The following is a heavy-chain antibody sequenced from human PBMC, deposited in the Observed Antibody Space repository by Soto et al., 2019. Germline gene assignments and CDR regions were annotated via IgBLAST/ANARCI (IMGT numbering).Heavy chain of an antibody. J-gene: IGHJ3*02. V-gene: IGHV1-18*01. CDR1: GYTFTSYG. CDR3: ARDKDIVSCNDAFDI. CDR2: ISAYNGNT. Sequence: ASVKVSCKASGYTFTSYGISWVRQAPGQGLEWMGWISAYNGNTNYAQKLQGRVTMTTDTSTSTAYMELRSLRSDDTDVYYCARDKDIVSCNDAFDIWCKERMVTASS. D-gene: IGHD2-15*01.